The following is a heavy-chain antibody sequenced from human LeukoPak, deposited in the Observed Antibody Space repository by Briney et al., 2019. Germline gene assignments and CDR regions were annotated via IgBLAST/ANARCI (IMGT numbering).Heavy chain of an antibody. Sequence: GGSLRLSCAASGFTFSSYAMSWVRQAPGKGLGWVSATSGSGGSTYYAASVKGRFTISRDNSKNTLYLQMNSLRAEDTAVYYCAKFPIVATTFFDYWGQGTLVTVSS. D-gene: IGHD5-12*01. CDR2: TSGSGGST. CDR1: GFTFSSYA. CDR3: AKFPIVATTFFDY. V-gene: IGHV3-23*01. J-gene: IGHJ4*02.